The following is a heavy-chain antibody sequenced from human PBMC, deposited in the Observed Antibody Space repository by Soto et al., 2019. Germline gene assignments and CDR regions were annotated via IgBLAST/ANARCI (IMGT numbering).Heavy chain of an antibody. CDR2: IYYSGST. CDR3: ARGQAICSSTSCYSVHGMDV. J-gene: IGHJ6*02. Sequence: XETLSLTCTVSGCSISSYYWSWIRQPPGKGLEWIGYIYYSGSTNYNPSLKSRVTISVDTSKNQFSLKLSSVTAADTAVYYCARGQAICSSTSCYSVHGMDVWGQGATVTVSS. CDR1: GCSISSYY. V-gene: IGHV4-59*01. D-gene: IGHD2-2*01.